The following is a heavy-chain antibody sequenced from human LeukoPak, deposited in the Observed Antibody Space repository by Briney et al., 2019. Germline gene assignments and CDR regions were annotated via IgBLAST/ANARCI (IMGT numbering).Heavy chain of an antibody. V-gene: IGHV4-4*07. CDR2: IYTSGST. CDR3: ARDRYYYDSSGYYLLDY. CDR1: GGSFSGYY. Sequence: SETLSLTCAVYGGSFSGYYWSWIRQPAGKGLEWIGRIYTSGSTNYNPYLKSRVTMSVDTSKNQFSLKLSSVTAADTAVYYCARDRYYYDSSGYYLLDYWGQGTLVTVSS. J-gene: IGHJ4*02. D-gene: IGHD3-22*01.